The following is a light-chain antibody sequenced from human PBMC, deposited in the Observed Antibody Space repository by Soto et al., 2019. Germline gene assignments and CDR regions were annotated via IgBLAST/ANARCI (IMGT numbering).Light chain of an antibody. CDR3: SSYAGSNHNWV. CDR1: SSDVGGYNY. Sequence: QSALTQPPSASGSPGQSVTISCTGTSSDVGGYNYVSWYQRHPGKAPKLMIYEVSKRPSGVPDRFSGSKSGNTASLTVSGLQAEDEADYYCSSYAGSNHNWVFGGGTKVTVL. CDR2: EVS. J-gene: IGLJ3*02. V-gene: IGLV2-8*01.